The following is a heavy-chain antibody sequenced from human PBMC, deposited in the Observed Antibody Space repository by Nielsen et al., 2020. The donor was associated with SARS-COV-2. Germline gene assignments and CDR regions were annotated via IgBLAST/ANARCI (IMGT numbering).Heavy chain of an antibody. Sequence: SETLSFTCTLSGGSISNYYWSWIRQPPGKGLEWLGFIHHSGATTYNPSLESRVTMSVDTSKNQFSLKLRSVTAADTAVYYCARPPDTWGQGTMVTVSS. V-gene: IGHV4-59*08. J-gene: IGHJ3*01. CDR3: ARPPDT. CDR2: IHHSGAT. CDR1: GGSISNYY.